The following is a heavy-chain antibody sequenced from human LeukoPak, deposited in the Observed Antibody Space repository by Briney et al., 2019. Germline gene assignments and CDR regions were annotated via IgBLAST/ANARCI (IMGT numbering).Heavy chain of an antibody. Sequence: GGSLRLSCAASGFTFSSYAMHWVRQAPGKGLEWVAVISYDGSNKYYADSVKGRFTISRDNSKNTLYLQMNSLRAEDTAVYYCARDLAVGAMGGYFDYWGQGTLVTVSS. CDR2: ISYDGSNK. CDR3: ARDLAVGAMGGYFDY. V-gene: IGHV3-30*14. J-gene: IGHJ4*02. D-gene: IGHD1-26*01. CDR1: GFTFSSYA.